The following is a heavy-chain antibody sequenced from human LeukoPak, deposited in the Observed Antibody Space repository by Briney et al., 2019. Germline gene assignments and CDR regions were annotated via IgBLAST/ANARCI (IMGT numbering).Heavy chain of an antibody. CDR3: ARGTVGATHLAFDY. J-gene: IGHJ4*02. D-gene: IGHD1-26*01. Sequence: SQTLSLTCAISGDIVSSNSAAWHWIRQSPSRGLEWLGRTYYRSKWYNDYAVSVKSRITINPDTSKNQFSLQLNSVTPEDTAVYYCARGTVGATHLAFDYWGQGTLVTVSS. CDR2: TYYRSKWYN. V-gene: IGHV6-1*01. CDR1: GDIVSSNSAA.